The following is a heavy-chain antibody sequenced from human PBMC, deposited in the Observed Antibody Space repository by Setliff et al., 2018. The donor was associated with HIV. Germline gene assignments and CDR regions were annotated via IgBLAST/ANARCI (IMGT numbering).Heavy chain of an antibody. CDR2: SSPNSGGT. V-gene: IGHV1-2*06. Sequence: ASVKVSCKASGYTFTHYYIHWVRQAPGQGLEWMGRSSPNSGGTQFAQKFQGRVALTRDTSISTAYMELSGLRSDDTAVYYCAKGQGPVDYWGQGTLVTVSS. J-gene: IGHJ4*02. CDR1: GYTFTHYY. CDR3: AKGQGPVDY.